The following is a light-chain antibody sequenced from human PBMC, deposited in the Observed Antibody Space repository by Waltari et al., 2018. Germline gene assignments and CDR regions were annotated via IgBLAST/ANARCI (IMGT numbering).Light chain of an antibody. V-gene: IGKV4-1*01. CDR2: WAS. J-gene: IGKJ2*03. CDR3: QQYLTLPYS. CDR1: QSVLYRSNYKNY. Sequence: ELTQSPDSLPVPLGERATLNCKYSQSVLYRSNYKNYLAWFQQKPGQPPKLLIRWASTRESGVPDRFSGSGSDTDFTLTISSLQAEDVAVYYCQQYLTLPYSFGQGTKLEIK.